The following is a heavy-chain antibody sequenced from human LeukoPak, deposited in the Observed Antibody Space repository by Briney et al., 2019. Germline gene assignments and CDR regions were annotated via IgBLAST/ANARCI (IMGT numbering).Heavy chain of an antibody. Sequence: SETLSLTCTVSGGSISSGGYSWSWIRQPPGKGLEWIGYIYHSGSTYYNPSLKSRVTISVDRSKNQFSLKLSSVTAADTAVYYCASYLAYCGGDCYLGGFDYWGQGTLVTVSS. CDR3: ASYLAYCGGDCYLGGFDY. CDR2: IYHSGST. D-gene: IGHD2-21*02. J-gene: IGHJ4*02. CDR1: GGSISSGGYS. V-gene: IGHV4-30-2*01.